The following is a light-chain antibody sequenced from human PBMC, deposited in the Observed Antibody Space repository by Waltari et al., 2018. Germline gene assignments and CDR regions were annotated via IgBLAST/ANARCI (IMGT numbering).Light chain of an antibody. V-gene: IGLV2-8*01. J-gene: IGLJ3*02. Sequence: QSALTQPPSASGSPGQSVTISCPGTSSDVGGYNYVPWFQQRPGKAPKVMIYEVSKRPSGVPDRFSGSKSGNTASLIVSGLQAEDEADYYCSSYAGSKFWVFGGGTKLTVL. CDR3: SSYAGSKFWV. CDR2: EVS. CDR1: SSDVGGYNY.